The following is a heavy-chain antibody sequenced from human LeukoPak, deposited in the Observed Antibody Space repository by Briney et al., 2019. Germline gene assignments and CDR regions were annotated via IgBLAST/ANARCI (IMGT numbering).Heavy chain of an antibody. J-gene: IGHJ4*02. D-gene: IGHD3-10*01. Sequence: GGSLRLSCAASGFTFSDYYMSWIRQAPGKGLEWVSYISSSGSTIYYADSVKGRFTISRDNAKNSLYLQMNSLRAEDTAVYYCARVGHDYYGSGSYRGYFDYWGQGTLVTVSS. CDR1: GFTFSDYY. CDR3: ARVGHDYYGSGSYRGYFDY. CDR2: ISSSGSTI. V-gene: IGHV3-11*04.